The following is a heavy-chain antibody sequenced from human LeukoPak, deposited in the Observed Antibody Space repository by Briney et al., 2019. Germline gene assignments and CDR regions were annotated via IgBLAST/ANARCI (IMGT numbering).Heavy chain of an antibody. V-gene: IGHV4-59*12. Sequence: SETLSLTCTVSGGSISSYYWSWIRQPPGKGLEWIGYIYYSGSTNYNPSLKSRVTISVDTSKNQFSLKLSSVTAADTAVYYCARTMAPPYYDFWSGYQRPIRPREYYFDYWGQGTLVTVSS. CDR3: ARTMAPPYYDFWSGYQRPIRPREYYFDY. D-gene: IGHD3-3*01. CDR2: IYYSGST. J-gene: IGHJ4*02. CDR1: GGSISSYY.